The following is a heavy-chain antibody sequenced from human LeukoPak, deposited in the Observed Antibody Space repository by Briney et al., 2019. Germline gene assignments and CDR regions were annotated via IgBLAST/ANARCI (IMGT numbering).Heavy chain of an antibody. CDR2: ISGSGGST. Sequence: GGSLRLSCAASGFTFSSSAMSWVRQAPGKGLEWVSAISGSGGSTYYADSVKGRFTISRDNSKNTLYLQMNSLRAEDTAVYYCAKADYGDYEGICFDYWGQGTLVTVSS. D-gene: IGHD4-17*01. CDR1: GFTFSSSA. CDR3: AKADYGDYEGICFDY. V-gene: IGHV3-23*01. J-gene: IGHJ4*02.